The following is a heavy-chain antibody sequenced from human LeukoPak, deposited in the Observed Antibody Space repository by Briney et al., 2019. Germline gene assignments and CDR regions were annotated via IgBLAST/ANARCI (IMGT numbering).Heavy chain of an antibody. Sequence: GGALRLSCAASGFTFSSCAMHWVRQAPGKGLEYVSAISSNGGSTYYANSVKGRFTISRDNSKNTLYLQMGSLRAEETAVYYCARVEDNYTYRAVWGKGTTVTVSS. J-gene: IGHJ6*03. CDR3: ARVEDNYTYRAV. V-gene: IGHV3-64*01. D-gene: IGHD1-1*01. CDR2: ISSNGGST. CDR1: GFTFSSCA.